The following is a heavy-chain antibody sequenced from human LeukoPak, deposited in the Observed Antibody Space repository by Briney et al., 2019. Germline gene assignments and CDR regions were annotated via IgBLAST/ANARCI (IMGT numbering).Heavy chain of an antibody. D-gene: IGHD3-22*01. Sequence: SETLSLTCAVYGGSFSGYYWSWIRQPPGKGLEWIGEINHSGSTNYSSSLKSRVTISVDTSKNQFSLKLSSVTAEDTAVYYCARDYYDSSGYRHFDYWGQGTLVTVSS. J-gene: IGHJ4*02. CDR2: INHSGST. V-gene: IGHV4-34*01. CDR1: GGSFSGYY. CDR3: ARDYYDSSGYRHFDY.